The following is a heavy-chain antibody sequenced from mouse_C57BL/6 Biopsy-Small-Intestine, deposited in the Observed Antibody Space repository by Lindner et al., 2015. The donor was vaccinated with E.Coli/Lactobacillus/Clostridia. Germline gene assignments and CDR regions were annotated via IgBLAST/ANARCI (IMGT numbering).Heavy chain of an antibody. Sequence: VQLQESGGGLVKPGGSLKLSCAASGFTFSDYGMHWVRQAPEKGLEWVAYISSGSSTIYYADTVKGRFTISRDNAKYTLFLQMTSLRSEDTAMYYCARQGLRGDFDYWGQGTTLTVSS. J-gene: IGHJ2*01. CDR2: ISSGSSTI. V-gene: IGHV5-17*01. CDR1: GFTFSDYG. D-gene: IGHD2-4*01. CDR3: ARQGLRGDFDY.